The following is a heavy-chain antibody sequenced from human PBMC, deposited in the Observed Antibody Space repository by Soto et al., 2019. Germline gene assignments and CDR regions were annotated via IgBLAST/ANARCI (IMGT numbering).Heavy chain of an antibody. CDR1: GFIFGNYA. D-gene: IGHD3-16*01. CDR2: VTGSGGST. CDR3: AKSDYVWGRKSSYYVDY. Sequence: VQLLESGGASVQPGGSLRLSCAASGFIFGNYAMTWVRQAPGKGLEWVSAVTGSGGSTYYADSVKGRFSISRDNSKNTLHLEMNVLRTEDTAVYYCAKSDYVWGRKSSYYVDYWGQGTLVTVSS. V-gene: IGHV3-23*01. J-gene: IGHJ4*02.